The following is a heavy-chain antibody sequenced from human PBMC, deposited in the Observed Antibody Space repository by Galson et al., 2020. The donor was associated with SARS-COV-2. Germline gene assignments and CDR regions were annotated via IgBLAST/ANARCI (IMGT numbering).Heavy chain of an antibody. J-gene: IGHJ6*02. CDR3: ARVGGMATTPANYYYDGLDV. CDR1: GFPFSSYS. D-gene: IGHD2-15*01. V-gene: IGHV3-21*01. Sequence: GGSLRLSCAASGFPFSSYSMNWVRQAPGKGLEWVSSISAGSSYIYYADSVKGRFTISRDNAKNSLYLQMNSLRAEDTAVYYCARVGGMATTPANYYYDGLDVWGQGTTVTVSS. CDR2: ISAGSSYI.